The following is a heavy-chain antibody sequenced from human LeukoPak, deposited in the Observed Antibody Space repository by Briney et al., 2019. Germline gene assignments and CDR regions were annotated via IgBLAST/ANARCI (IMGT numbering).Heavy chain of an antibody. CDR3: ARYGVGAAAGTPFDY. J-gene: IGHJ4*02. V-gene: IGHV1-18*01. D-gene: IGHD6-13*01. Sequence: ASVKVSCKASGYTFTSYGISWVRQAPGQGLEWMGWISAYNGNTNYAQKLQGRVTMTTDTSTSTAYMELRSLRSDDTAVYYCARYGVGAAAGTPFDYWGQGTLVTVSS. CDR2: ISAYNGNT. CDR1: GYTFTSYG.